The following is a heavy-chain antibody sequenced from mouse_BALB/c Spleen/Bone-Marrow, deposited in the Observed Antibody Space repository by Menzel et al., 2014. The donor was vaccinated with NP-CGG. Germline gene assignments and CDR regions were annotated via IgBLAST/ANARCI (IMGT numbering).Heavy chain of an antibody. CDR1: GYTFSEST. CDR3: ARRDYGPAWFAY. D-gene: IGHD1-1*01. Sequence: EVQLQQSGPELVKPGASVKISCKTPGYTFSESTMHWVKQSHGKSLEWIGGINPNNGATSYKQKFKGKAILTVEKSSSTALLELRSLTSEDSAVYYCARRDYGPAWFAYWGQGTLVTVSA. J-gene: IGHJ3*01. CDR2: INPNNGAT. V-gene: IGHV1-18*01.